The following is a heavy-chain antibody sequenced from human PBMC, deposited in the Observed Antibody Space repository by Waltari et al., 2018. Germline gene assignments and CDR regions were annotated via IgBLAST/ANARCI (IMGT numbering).Heavy chain of an antibody. D-gene: IGHD6-19*01. J-gene: IGHJ4*02. CDR2: INHSGST. CDR3: ARGRGAVAGTRIDY. V-gene: IGHV4-34*01. Sequence: QVQLQQWGAGLLKPSETLSLTCAVYGGSFSGYYWSWIRQPPGKGLEWIGEINHSGSTNYHPSLKSRVTISVDTSKNQFALKLSSVTAADTAVYYCARGRGAVAGTRIDYWGQGTLVTVSS. CDR1: GGSFSGYY.